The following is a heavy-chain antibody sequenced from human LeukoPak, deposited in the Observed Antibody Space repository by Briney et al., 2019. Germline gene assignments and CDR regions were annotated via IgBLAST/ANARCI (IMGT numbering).Heavy chain of an antibody. CDR1: GGSISSDNW. D-gene: IGHD3-10*01. Sequence: SGTLSLTCAVSGGSISSDNWWSWVRPPPGKGLEWIGEIYHTGSTNYNPSLQSRVIISVDKSENQFALKLNSVTAADAAVYYCARRGYSGSASYSFDYWGQGTLVTVSS. V-gene: IGHV4-4*02. CDR2: IYHTGST. CDR3: ARRGYSGSASYSFDY. J-gene: IGHJ4*02.